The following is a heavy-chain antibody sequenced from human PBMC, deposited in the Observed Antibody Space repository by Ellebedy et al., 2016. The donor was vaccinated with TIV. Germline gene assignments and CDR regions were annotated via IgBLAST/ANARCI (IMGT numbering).Heavy chain of an antibody. CDR1: GGTFSSYA. V-gene: IGHV1-69*04. Sequence: SVKVSXXASGGTFSSYAFSWVRLAPGQGVEWVGRIILHLWTPNYAQRSPGRATLTADRSTNTAYMELSTLRSDDTAVYYCATPPLRNFDLFDIPPAEFLQHWGQGTLVTVSS. J-gene: IGHJ1*01. CDR2: IILHLWTP. CDR3: ATPPLRNFDLFDIPPAEFLQH. D-gene: IGHD3-9*01.